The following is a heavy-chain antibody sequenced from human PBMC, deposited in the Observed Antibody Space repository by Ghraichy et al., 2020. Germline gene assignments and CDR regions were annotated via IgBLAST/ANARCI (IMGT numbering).Heavy chain of an antibody. D-gene: IGHD3-22*01. V-gene: IGHV1-69*04. CDR3: ARDLDTYYYDSSDQIDAFNI. CDR1: GGTFSSYT. Sequence: SVKVSCKASGGTFSSYTISWVRQAPGQGLEWMGRIIPILGIANYAQKFQGRVTITADKSTSTAYMELSSLRSEDTAVYYCARDLDTYYYDSSDQIDAFNIWGQGTMVTVSS. CDR2: IIPILGIA. J-gene: IGHJ3*02.